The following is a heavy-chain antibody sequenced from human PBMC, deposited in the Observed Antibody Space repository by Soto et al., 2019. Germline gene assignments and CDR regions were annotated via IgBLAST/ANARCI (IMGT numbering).Heavy chain of an antibody. CDR2: ISYDGGNK. CDR1: GFTFSSCA. Sequence: QVQLVASGGGVVQPGRSLKLSCAAHGFTFSSCALHWVRQAPGKVLAWVAVISYDGGNKYYADCVKGRFTISKDKSKNTLYLQMNSVRAEDTTVYYCASAGVRYITRPWKLVDYWGQGTLVTVSS. J-gene: IGHJ4*02. D-gene: IGHD2-8*01. V-gene: IGHV3-30-3*01. CDR3: ASAGVRYITRPWKLVDY.